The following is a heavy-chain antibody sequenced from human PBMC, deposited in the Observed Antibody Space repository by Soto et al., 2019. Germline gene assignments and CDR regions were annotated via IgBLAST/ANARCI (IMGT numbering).Heavy chain of an antibody. D-gene: IGHD3-10*01. V-gene: IGHV4-4*08. CDR3: AGSRSVLNWLDP. Sequence: SETLSLTCTVSSGSVSDYYWSWIRQPPGKGLEWIGYVYNSGSTNYNPSLKSRVTMSVDTSKNQFSLKLSSVTAADTAVYYCAGSRSVLNWLDPWGQGTLVTVSS. CDR2: VYNSGST. J-gene: IGHJ5*02. CDR1: SGSVSDYY.